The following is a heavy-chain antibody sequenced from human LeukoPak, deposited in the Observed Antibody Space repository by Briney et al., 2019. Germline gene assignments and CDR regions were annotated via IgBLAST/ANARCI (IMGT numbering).Heavy chain of an antibody. J-gene: IGHJ4*02. CDR3: ASGVGSPEVWY. CDR1: GGSISSYY. V-gene: IGHV4-59*01. CDR2: IYYSGST. Sequence: KPSETLSLTCTVSGGSISSYYWSWIRQPPGKGLEWIGYIYYSGSTNYNPSLKSRVTISVDTSKNQFSLKLSSVTAAVTAVYYCASGVGSPEVWYWGQGTLVTVSS. D-gene: IGHD1-26*01.